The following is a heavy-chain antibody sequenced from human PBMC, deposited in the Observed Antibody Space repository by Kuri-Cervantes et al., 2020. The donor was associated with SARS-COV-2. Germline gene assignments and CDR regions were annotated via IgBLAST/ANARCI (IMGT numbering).Heavy chain of an antibody. CDR2: ISGSGGST. Sequence: GESLKISCAASGFTFSSYAMSWVRQAPGKGLEWVSAISGSGGSTYYADSVKGRFTISRDNSKNTLYLQMNSLRSEDTAVYYCASSRGENLDYWGQGTLVTVSS. CDR3: ASSRGENLDY. CDR1: GFTFSSYA. D-gene: IGHD3-10*01. J-gene: IGHJ4*02. V-gene: IGHV3-23*01.